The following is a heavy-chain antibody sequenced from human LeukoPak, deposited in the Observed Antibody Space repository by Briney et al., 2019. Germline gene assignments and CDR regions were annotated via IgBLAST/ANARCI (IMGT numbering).Heavy chain of an antibody. CDR2: IKQDGSEK. CDR1: GFTFSSYW. V-gene: IGHV3-7*01. Sequence: PGGSLRLSCAASGFTFSSYWMSWVRQAPGKGLEWAANIKQDGSEKYYVDSVKGRFTISRDSAKNSLYLQMNSLRAEDTAVYYCARYYYGSGSYYFDYWGQGTLVTVSS. D-gene: IGHD3-10*01. J-gene: IGHJ4*02. CDR3: ARYYYGSGSYYFDY.